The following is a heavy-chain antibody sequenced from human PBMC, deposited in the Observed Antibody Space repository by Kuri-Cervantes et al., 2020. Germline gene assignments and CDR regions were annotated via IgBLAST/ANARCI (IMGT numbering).Heavy chain of an antibody. D-gene: IGHD6-19*01. CDR1: GITFSSYW. CDR2: IKEDGSEK. J-gene: IGHJ4*02. Sequence: GESLKISCEASGITFSSYWMTWVRQAPGKGLEWVANIKEDGSEKNYLGSVKGRFTISRDNAKNSLYLQVNSLRAEDTAVYYCARVPWTAVADWGQGTLVTVSS. V-gene: IGHV3-7*01. CDR3: ARVPWTAVAD.